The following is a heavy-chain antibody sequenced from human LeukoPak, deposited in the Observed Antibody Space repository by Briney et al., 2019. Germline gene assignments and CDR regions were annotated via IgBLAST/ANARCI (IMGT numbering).Heavy chain of an antibody. D-gene: IGHD3-16*01. V-gene: IGHV4-59*01. Sequence: SETLSLTCTVSGGSISSYYWSWIRQPPGKGLEWIGYIYYIGSTNYNPSLKSRVTISVDTSKNPFSLKLSSVTAADTAVYYCAKSNAYGLVDIWGQGTMVTVSS. J-gene: IGHJ3*02. CDR3: AKSNAYGLVDI. CDR1: GGSISSYY. CDR2: IYYIGST.